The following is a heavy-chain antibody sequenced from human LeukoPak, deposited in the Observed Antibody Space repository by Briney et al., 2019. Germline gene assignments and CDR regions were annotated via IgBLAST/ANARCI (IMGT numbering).Heavy chain of an antibody. Sequence: SETLSLTCTVSGGSISSYYWSWIRQPPGKGLEWIGYIYYSGSTNYNPSLKSRVTISVDTSKNQFSLKLSSVTAADTAVYYCARIAYSSSSLYYYYYMDVWGKGTTVTVSS. CDR2: IYYSGST. CDR1: GGSISSYY. D-gene: IGHD6-6*01. CDR3: ARIAYSSSSLYYYYYMDV. V-gene: IGHV4-59*12. J-gene: IGHJ6*03.